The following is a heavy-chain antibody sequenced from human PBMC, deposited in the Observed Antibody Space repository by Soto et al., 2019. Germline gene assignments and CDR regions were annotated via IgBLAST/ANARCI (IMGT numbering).Heavy chain of an antibody. CDR2: ISSSSSTI. CDR3: ARDRIGGSSY. V-gene: IGHV3-48*01. Sequence: EVQLVESGGGLVQPGGSLRLSCAASGFTFSSYSMNWVRQAPGKGLEWVSYISSSSSTIYYADSVKGRFTISRDNAKNSLYLQMNSLRVEDTAVYYCARDRIGGSSYWGQGTLVTVSS. D-gene: IGHD1-26*01. J-gene: IGHJ4*02. CDR1: GFTFSSYS.